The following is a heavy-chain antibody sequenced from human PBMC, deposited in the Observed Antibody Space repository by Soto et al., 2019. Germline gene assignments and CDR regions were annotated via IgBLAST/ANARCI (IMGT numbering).Heavy chain of an antibody. V-gene: IGHV3-30*18. Sequence: QVQLVESGGGVVQPGRSLRLSCAASEFTFSSYGMYWVRQAPGKGLEWVAFISYDGSDKYYADSVKGRFTISRDNSKSTLYLQMNSLRGEDTAVYYCANDHSDCAFDSSGQGTLVTVSS. CDR2: ISYDGSDK. CDR3: ANDHSDCAFDS. J-gene: IGHJ4*02. CDR1: EFTFSSYG. D-gene: IGHD3-9*01.